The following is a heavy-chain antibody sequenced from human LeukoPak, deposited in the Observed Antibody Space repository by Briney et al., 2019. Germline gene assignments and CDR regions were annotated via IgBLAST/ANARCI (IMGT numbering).Heavy chain of an antibody. Sequence: ASVKVSCKASGYTFTGYYMRWVRQAPGQGLEWMGWINPNSGGTNYAQKFQGRVTMTRDTSISTAYMELSRLRSDDTAVYYCASAAVVPAAYFDYWGQGTLVTVSS. CDR2: INPNSGGT. CDR1: GYTFTGYY. V-gene: IGHV1-2*02. CDR3: ASAAVVPAAYFDY. D-gene: IGHD2-2*01. J-gene: IGHJ4*02.